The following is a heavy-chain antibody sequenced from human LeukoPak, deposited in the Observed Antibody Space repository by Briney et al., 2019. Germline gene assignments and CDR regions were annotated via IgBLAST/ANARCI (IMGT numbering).Heavy chain of an antibody. CDR3: ARFYDSSGFDAFDI. V-gene: IGHV4-59*01. D-gene: IGHD3-22*01. CDR2: IYYSGST. J-gene: IGHJ3*02. CDR1: GGSISSYY. Sequence: SETLSLTCTVSGGSISSYYWSWIRQPPGKGLEWIGCIYYSGSTNYNPSLKSRVTISVDTSKNQFSLKLSSVTAADTAVYYCARFYDSSGFDAFDIWGQGTMVTVSS.